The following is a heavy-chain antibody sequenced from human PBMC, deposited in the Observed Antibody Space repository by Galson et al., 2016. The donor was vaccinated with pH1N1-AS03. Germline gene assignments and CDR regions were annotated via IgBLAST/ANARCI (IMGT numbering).Heavy chain of an antibody. J-gene: IGHJ4*02. Sequence: QSGAEVTKPGESLKISCKGSGCSFNSYWIGWVRQMSGKDLEWMGMIFPGDSDTRYSPSFQGQVTISADSRTAYLQWSSLKASDTAMYYCVRQFDVLTGFFDYWGQGALVTVSS. CDR2: IFPGDSDT. D-gene: IGHD3-9*01. CDR3: VRQFDVLTGFFDY. V-gene: IGHV5-51*01. CDR1: GCSFNSYW.